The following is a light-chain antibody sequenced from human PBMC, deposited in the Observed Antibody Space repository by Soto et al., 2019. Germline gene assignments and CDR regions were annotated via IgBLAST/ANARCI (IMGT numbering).Light chain of an antibody. CDR1: SSNIGSSY. CDR2: RNS. V-gene: IGLV1-47*01. Sequence: QSVLTQPPSASGTPGQTVIISCSGSSSNIGSSYVSWYQRLPATAPKLLIYRNSQRPSGVPDRFSGSKSGTSASLAISGLRSEDEADYYCAGWEDSLNGVGFGGGTQLTVL. J-gene: IGLJ2*01. CDR3: AGWEDSLNGVG.